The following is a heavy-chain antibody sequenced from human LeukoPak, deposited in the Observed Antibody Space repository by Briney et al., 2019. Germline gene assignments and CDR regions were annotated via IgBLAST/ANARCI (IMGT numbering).Heavy chain of an antibody. V-gene: IGHV4-38-2*01. J-gene: IGHJ4*02. CDR1: GYSISSGYY. CDR2: IYHSGST. D-gene: IGHD2-15*01. CDR3: ARHDGLVVAATFDY. Sequence: PSETLSLTCAVSGYSISSGYYWGWIRQPPGKGLEWIGSIYHSGSTYYNPSLKSRVTISVDTSKNQFSLKLSSVTAADTAAYYCARHDGLVVAATFDYWGQGTLVTVSS.